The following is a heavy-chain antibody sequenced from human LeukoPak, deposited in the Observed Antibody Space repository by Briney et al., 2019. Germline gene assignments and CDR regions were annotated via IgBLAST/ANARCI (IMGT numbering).Heavy chain of an antibody. V-gene: IGHV3-30*02. D-gene: IGHD1-26*01. J-gene: IGHJ4*02. CDR3: AEWELLPTADY. CDR1: GFTFRNYG. CDR2: ILYDGSKT. Sequence: GGSLRLSCAASGFTFRNYGIHWVRQAPGKGLEWVAFILYDGSKTYYTDSVKGRFTISRDNSKNTLYLQMNSLRDDDTALYYCAEWELLPTADYWGQGTLVTVSS.